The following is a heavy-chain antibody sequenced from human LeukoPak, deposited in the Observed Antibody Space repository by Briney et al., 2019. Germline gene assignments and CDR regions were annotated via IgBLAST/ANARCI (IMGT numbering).Heavy chain of an antibody. CDR1: VYTFTSYD. Sequence: ASAKVSCKASVYTFTSYDINWVRQATGQGLEWMGWMNPNSGNTGYAQKFQGRVTMTRSPSISTAYMELSSLRSEDTAVYYCARHDILTGDRAFDIWGQGTMVTVSS. CDR3: ARHDILTGDRAFDI. D-gene: IGHD3-9*01. CDR2: MNPNSGNT. J-gene: IGHJ3*02. V-gene: IGHV1-8*01.